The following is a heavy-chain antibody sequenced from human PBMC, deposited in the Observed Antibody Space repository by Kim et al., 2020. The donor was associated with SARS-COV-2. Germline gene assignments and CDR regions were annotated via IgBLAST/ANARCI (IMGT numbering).Heavy chain of an antibody. D-gene: IGHD3-16*01. CDR3: ARAGAGGGFDY. J-gene: IGHJ4*02. CDR1: EFTFSDFW. Sequence: GGSLRLSCVGSEFTFSDFWIHWVRQAPGKGLVWVSRVSRDGTGTDYGDAVKGRFTISRDNSQDKVFLELKSLRVEDTALYFCARAGAGGGFDYWGQGTRVTVSS. V-gene: IGHV3-74*01. CDR2: VSRDGTGT.